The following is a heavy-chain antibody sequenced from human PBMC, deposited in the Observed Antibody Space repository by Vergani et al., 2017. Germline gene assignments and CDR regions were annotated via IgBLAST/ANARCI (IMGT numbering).Heavy chain of an antibody. Sequence: QVQLHESGPGLVKPSETLSLTCTVSGGSISSYYWSWIRQPPGKGLEWIGYIYYSGSTNYNPSLKSRVTISVDTSKNQFSLKLSSVTAADTAVYYCARVGSGYSSGWYFDYWGQGTLVTVSS. CDR2: IYYSGST. D-gene: IGHD6-19*01. V-gene: IGHV4-59*01. J-gene: IGHJ4*02. CDR3: ARVGSGYSSGWYFDY. CDR1: GGSISSYY.